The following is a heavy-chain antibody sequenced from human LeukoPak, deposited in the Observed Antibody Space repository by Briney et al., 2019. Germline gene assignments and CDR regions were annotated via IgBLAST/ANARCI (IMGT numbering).Heavy chain of an antibody. CDR3: ARDRLAVAGTYFQH. Sequence: GGSLRLSCAASGFTFGSFGMNWVRQAPGRGLEWVSYISSSGNAIYYADSVKGRFTISRDNSKNTLYLQMNSLRAEDTAVYYCARDRLAVAGTYFQHWGQGTLVTVSS. D-gene: IGHD6-19*01. CDR1: GFTFGSFG. V-gene: IGHV3-48*01. J-gene: IGHJ1*01. CDR2: ISSSGNAI.